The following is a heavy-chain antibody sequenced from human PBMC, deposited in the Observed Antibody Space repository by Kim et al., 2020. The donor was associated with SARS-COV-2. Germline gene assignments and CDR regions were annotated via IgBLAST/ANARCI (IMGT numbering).Heavy chain of an antibody. CDR3: ARATRYGDYYYYYYGMDV. V-gene: IGHV4-4*02. J-gene: IGHJ6*02. D-gene: IGHD3-16*01. Sequence: SETLSLTCAVSGGSISSSNWWSWVRQPPGKGLEWIGEIYHSGSTNYNPSLKSRVTISVDKSKNQFSLKLSSVTAADTAVYYCARATRYGDYYYYYYGMDVWGQGTTVTVSS. CDR2: IYHSGST. CDR1: GGSISSSNW.